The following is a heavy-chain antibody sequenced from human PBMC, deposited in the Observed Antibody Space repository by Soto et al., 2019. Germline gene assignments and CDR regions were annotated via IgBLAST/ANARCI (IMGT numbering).Heavy chain of an antibody. CDR2: ISYDGSNK. D-gene: IGHD6-6*01. Sequence: QVQLVESGGGVVQPGRSLRLSCAASGFTFSSYGMHWVRQAPGKGLEWVAVISYDGSNKYYADSVKGRFTISRDNSKNTLYLQMNSLRAEETAVYYCAKDQGGSSGLYYYYGMDVWGQGTTVTVSS. V-gene: IGHV3-30*18. CDR3: AKDQGGSSGLYYYYGMDV. CDR1: GFTFSSYG. J-gene: IGHJ6*02.